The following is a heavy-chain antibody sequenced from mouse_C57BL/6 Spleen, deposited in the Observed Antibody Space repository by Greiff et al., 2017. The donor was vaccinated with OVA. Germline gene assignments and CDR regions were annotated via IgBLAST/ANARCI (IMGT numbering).Heavy chain of an antibody. CDR3: ARGNYYYAMDY. D-gene: IGHD2-1*01. J-gene: IGHJ4*01. Sequence: QVQLQQCGPELVKPGASVKISCKASGYAFSSSWMHWVKQRPGQGLEWIGRIYPGDGDTNYNGKFKGKATLTVDKSSSTAYMQLSSLTSEDSAVYCGARGNYYYAMDYWGQGTSVTVSS. CDR2: IYPGDGDT. V-gene: IGHV1-82*01. CDR1: GYAFSSSW.